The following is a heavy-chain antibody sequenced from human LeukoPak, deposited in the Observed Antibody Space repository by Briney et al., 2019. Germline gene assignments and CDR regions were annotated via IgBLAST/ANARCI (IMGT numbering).Heavy chain of an antibody. CDR2: ISYDGSNK. Sequence: GGSLRLSCAASGFTFSSYAMHWVRQAPGKGLEWVAVISYDGSNKYYADSVKGRFTISRDNSKNTLYLQMNSLRAEDTAVYYCARGIAAAGTLSSEHVDYWGQGTLVTVSS. CDR3: ARGIAAAGTLSSEHVDY. V-gene: IGHV3-30*04. J-gene: IGHJ4*02. D-gene: IGHD6-13*01. CDR1: GFTFSSYA.